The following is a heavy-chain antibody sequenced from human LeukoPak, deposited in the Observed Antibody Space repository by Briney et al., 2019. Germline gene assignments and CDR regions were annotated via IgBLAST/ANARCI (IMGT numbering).Heavy chain of an antibody. CDR2: ISSSSSYI. CDR3: ARLVSHPWADAFDI. J-gene: IGHJ3*02. CDR1: GFTFSSYS. D-gene: IGHD6-6*01. Sequence: PGGSLRLSCAASGFTFSSYSMNWVRQAPGKGLEWVSSISSSSSYIYYADSVKGRFTISRDNAKNSLYLQMNSLRAEDTAVYYCARLVSHPWADAFDIWGQGTMVTVSS. V-gene: IGHV3-21*04.